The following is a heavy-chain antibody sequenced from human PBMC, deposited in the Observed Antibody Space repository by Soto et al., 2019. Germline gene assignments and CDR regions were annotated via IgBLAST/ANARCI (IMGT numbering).Heavy chain of an antibody. Sequence: SETLSLTCTVSGGSISSGGYYWSWIRQHPGKGLEWIGYIYYSGSTYYNPSLKSRVTISVDTSKNQFSLKLSSVTAADTAVYYCASAPGMAVAGTPGAGWFDPWGQGTLVTVSS. V-gene: IGHV4-31*03. CDR1: GGSISSGGYY. D-gene: IGHD6-19*01. CDR2: IYYSGST. J-gene: IGHJ5*02. CDR3: ASAPGMAVAGTPGAGWFDP.